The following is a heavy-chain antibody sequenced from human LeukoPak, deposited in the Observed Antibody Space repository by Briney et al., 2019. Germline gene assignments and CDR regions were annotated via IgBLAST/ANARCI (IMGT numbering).Heavy chain of an antibody. CDR2: IYYSGST. CDR3: ARDSPIAYGVPGEASSDY. V-gene: IGHV4-39*07. CDR1: GGSISSSNIY. J-gene: IGHJ4*02. Sequence: SETLSLTCAVSGGSISSSNIYWGWIRQPPEKGLEWSGRIYYSGSTYYNPSLKSQVTIPVDTSKNQFSLKLSSVTAADTAVYYCARDSPIAYGVPGEASSDYWGQGTLVTVSS. D-gene: IGHD4-17*01.